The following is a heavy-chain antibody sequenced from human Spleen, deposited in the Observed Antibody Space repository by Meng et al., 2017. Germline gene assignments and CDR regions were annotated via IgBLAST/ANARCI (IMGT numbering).Heavy chain of an antibody. CDR2: INHSGST. V-gene: IGHV4-34*01. D-gene: IGHD4-11*01. CDR3: ARGPTTMAHDFDY. Sequence: VPLQQWGSGLSKPSGTLSLTCVVSGGSFSDYYWSWIRQPPGKGLEWIGEINHSGSTNYHPSLESRATTSVDTSQNNLSLKLSSVTAADSAVYYCARGPTTMAHDFDYWGQGTLVTVSS. CDR1: GGSFSDYY. J-gene: IGHJ4*02.